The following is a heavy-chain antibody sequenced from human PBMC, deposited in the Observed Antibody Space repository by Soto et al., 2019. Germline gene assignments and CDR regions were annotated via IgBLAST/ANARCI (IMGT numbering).Heavy chain of an antibody. V-gene: IGHV3-48*01. CDR1: GFTFSLYS. Sequence: EVQLVESGGGLVQPGGSLRLSCVPSGFTFSLYSMGWVRQAPGKGLEWISYISSTSSTIYYADSVKGRFTISRDNAKNSLYQQMNSLRAEDTAVYYCARDYDYGFGLPIDYWGQGTLVTVSS. CDR2: ISSTSSTI. J-gene: IGHJ4*02. D-gene: IGHD5-12*01. CDR3: ARDYDYGFGLPIDY.